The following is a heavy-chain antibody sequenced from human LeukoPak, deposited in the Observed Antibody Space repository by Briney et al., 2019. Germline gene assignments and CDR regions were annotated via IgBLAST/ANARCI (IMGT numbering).Heavy chain of an antibody. CDR1: GFTFSSYA. CDR2: ISYDGSNK. Sequence: GGSLRLSCAASGFTFSSYAMHWVRQAPGKGLEWVAVISYDGSNKYYADSVKGRFTISRDNSKNTLYLQMNSLRAEDTAVYYCAGNGDLLLDYYYGMDVWGQGTTVTVSS. CDR3: AGNGDLLLDYYYGMDV. D-gene: IGHD4-17*01. J-gene: IGHJ6*02. V-gene: IGHV3-30-3*01.